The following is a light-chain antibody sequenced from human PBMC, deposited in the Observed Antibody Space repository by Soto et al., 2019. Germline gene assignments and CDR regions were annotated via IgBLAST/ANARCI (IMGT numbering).Light chain of an antibody. J-gene: IGKJ2*01. CDR1: QNIDNY. CDR3: QQSYSTPFA. CDR2: AAS. V-gene: IGKV1-39*01. Sequence: DIQMTQSPSSLSASVRDRVTITCRASQNIDNYLNWYQQKPGKAPKVLIYAASILESGVPSRFSGRGSGTDFTLTISSLQPEDFATYSCQQSYSTPFAFGQGTKLEIK.